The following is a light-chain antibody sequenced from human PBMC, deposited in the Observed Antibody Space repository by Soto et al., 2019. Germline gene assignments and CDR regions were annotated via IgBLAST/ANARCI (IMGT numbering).Light chain of an antibody. Sequence: FVLARSPTTLSLSPWERSTLSCRASESFSNNYLAWYQQKPGHAPRLLIYVASNRATGIPDRFSGSGSGTDFTLTISRLEPDDFAVYYCQQYGSSGTFGQGTKVDIK. CDR3: QQYGSSGT. CDR2: VAS. CDR1: ESFSNNY. V-gene: IGKV3-20*01. J-gene: IGKJ1*01.